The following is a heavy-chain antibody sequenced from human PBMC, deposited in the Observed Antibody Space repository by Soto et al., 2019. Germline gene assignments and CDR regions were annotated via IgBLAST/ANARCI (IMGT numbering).Heavy chain of an antibody. J-gene: IGHJ4*02. CDR1: GGTFSSYA. CDR2: IIPIFATA. Sequence: QVQLVQSGAEVKKPGSSVKVSCKASGGTFSSYAISWVRQAPGQGLEWMGGIIPIFATANYAQNFQGRVTITAVASTSTAYMELSSLRSEDTGVHYCATGGSFNCVDSLDYWGQGTLVTVSS. V-gene: IGHV1-69*12. CDR3: ATGGSFNCVDSLDY. D-gene: IGHD1-26*01.